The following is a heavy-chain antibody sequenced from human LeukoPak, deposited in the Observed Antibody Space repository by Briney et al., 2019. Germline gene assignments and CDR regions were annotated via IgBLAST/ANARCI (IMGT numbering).Heavy chain of an antibody. CDR3: AREPDGSGNFDY. D-gene: IGHD3-10*01. J-gene: IGHJ4*02. Sequence: ASVNVSCKASGGTFSIYAISWVRQAPGQGLEWMGWMNPNSGNTGYAQKFQGRVTMTRNTSISTAYMELSSLRSEDTAVYYCAREPDGSGNFDYWGQGTLVTVSS. V-gene: IGHV1-8*02. CDR2: MNPNSGNT. CDR1: GGTFSIYA.